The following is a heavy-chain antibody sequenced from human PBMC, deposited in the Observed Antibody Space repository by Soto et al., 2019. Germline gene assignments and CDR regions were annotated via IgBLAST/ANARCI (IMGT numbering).Heavy chain of an antibody. Sequence: QVQLVQSGGEVKKPGASVKVSCKASGYTFTSYGISWVRQAPGQGLEWMGRISAYNGNTNYAQKLQGRVTMTTDTSTSTASMELRSLRSDETAVYYCARVLGALGPWFEPWGQGTLVTVSS. CDR1: GYTFTSYG. CDR3: ARVLGALGPWFEP. CDR2: ISAYNGNT. V-gene: IGHV1-18*01. D-gene: IGHD3-16*01. J-gene: IGHJ5*02.